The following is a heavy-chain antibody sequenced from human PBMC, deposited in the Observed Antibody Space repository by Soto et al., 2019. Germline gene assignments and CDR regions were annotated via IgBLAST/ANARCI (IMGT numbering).Heavy chain of an antibody. CDR1: GGSISSSSYY. Sequence: GGSISSSSYYWGWIRQPPGKGLEWIGSIYYSGSTYYNPSLKSRVTISVDTSKNQFSLKLSSVTAADTAVYYCAGHLRHFWSGYYNWFDPWGQGTLVTVSS. J-gene: IGHJ5*02. V-gene: IGHV4-39*01. CDR3: AGHLRHFWSGYYNWFDP. CDR2: IYYSGST. D-gene: IGHD3-3*02.